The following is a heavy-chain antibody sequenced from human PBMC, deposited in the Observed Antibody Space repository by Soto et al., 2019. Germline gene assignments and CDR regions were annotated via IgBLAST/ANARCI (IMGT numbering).Heavy chain of an antibody. Sequence: PGGSLRLSCAASGFTFSSYGMHWVRQAPGKGLEWVAVISYDGSNKYYADSVKGRFTISRDNSKNTLYLQMNSLRAEDTAVYYCAKDTAMVSLRDGMDVWGQGTTVTVSS. CDR1: GFTFSSYG. CDR3: AKDTAMVSLRDGMDV. CDR2: ISYDGSNK. D-gene: IGHD5-18*01. V-gene: IGHV3-30*18. J-gene: IGHJ6*02.